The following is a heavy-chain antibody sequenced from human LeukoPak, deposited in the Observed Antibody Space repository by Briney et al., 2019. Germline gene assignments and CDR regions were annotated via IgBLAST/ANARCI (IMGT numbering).Heavy chain of an antibody. J-gene: IGHJ5*02. CDR1: GGSFSGYY. V-gene: IGHV4-34*01. CDR3: ARGRAFGVAT. Sequence: ASETLSLTCAVYGGSFSGYYWSWIRQPPGKGLEWIGEINHSGSTNYNPSLKSRVTISVDTSKNQFSLKLSSVTAADTAVYYCARGRAFGVATWGQGTLVTVSS. CDR2: INHSGST. D-gene: IGHD3-3*01.